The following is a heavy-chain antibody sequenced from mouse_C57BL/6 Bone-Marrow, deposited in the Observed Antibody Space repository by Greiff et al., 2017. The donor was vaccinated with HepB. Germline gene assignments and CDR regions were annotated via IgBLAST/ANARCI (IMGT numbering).Heavy chain of an antibody. J-gene: IGHJ2*01. D-gene: IGHD1-1*01. V-gene: IGHV1-53*01. Sequence: VQLQQPGTELVKPGASVKLSCKASGYTFTSYWMHWVKQRPGQGLEWIGNINPSNGGTNYNEKLKSKATLTVDKSSSTAYMQLSSLTSEDSAVYYCAREDYGSSYAYFDYWGQGTTLTVSS. CDR3: AREDYGSSYAYFDY. CDR1: GYTFTSYW. CDR2: INPSNGGT.